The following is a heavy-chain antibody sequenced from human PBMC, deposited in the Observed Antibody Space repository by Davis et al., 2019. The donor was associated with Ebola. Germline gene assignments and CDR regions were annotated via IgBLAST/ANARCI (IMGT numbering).Heavy chain of an antibody. CDR1: GYTFTGYY. CDR2: INPNSGNT. Sequence: ASVKVSCKASGYTFTGYYMHWVRQAPGQGLEWMGRINPNSGNTNYAQNVQGRVTMTTDTSTSTAYMEVGSLRSDDTAVYYCARAQFPTTSDHWGQGTLVTVSS. D-gene: IGHD1-1*01. CDR3: ARAQFPTTSDH. J-gene: IGHJ4*02. V-gene: IGHV1-2*06.